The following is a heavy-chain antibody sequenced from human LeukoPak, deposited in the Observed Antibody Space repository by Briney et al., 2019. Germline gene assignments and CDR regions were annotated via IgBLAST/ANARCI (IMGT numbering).Heavy chain of an antibody. CDR2: ISYDGRNK. D-gene: IGHD3-9*01. CDR3: ASTLTGYSFVDP. CDR1: GFTFSDYG. Sequence: QPGRSLRLSCAASGFTFSDYGMHWVRQAPGKGLEWLTLISYDGRNKYYADSVKGRFTISRDNSKNTLYLQMNSLRAEDTAVYYCASTLTGYSFVDPWGPGSLVTVPS. V-gene: IGHV3-30*03. J-gene: IGHJ5*02.